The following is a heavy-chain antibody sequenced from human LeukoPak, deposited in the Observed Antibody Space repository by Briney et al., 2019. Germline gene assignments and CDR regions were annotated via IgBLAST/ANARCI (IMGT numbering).Heavy chain of an antibody. CDR2: IIPAFGIP. D-gene: IGHD3-10*01. CDR1: GGILNNYT. V-gene: IGHV1-69*02. J-gene: IGHJ6*01. Sequence: GASVKVSCKASGGILNNYTINWVRQAPGEGLEWMGTIIPAFGIPNYAQRFKDRVTITADKSTSTAYMELSSLRSEDTAVYYCAITFWCTMVRGAATFVGGQGTTVTVSS. CDR3: AITFWCTMVRGAATFV.